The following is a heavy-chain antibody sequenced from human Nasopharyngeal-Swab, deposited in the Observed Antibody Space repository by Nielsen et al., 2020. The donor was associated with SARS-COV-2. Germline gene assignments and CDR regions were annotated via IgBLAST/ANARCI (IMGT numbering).Heavy chain of an antibody. D-gene: IGHD2-21*01. CDR3: ARVNNGGGIGPASYSFFMDV. CDR1: GVSFSGYH. Sequence: SETLSLTCSLNGVSFSGYHWGWIRQSPGKRLEWIGDITRSGNTNYNPALKSRVIMSVATSKDEFSLKVTSVTAADTAICFCARVNNGGGIGPASYSFFMDVWGKGTSVAVSS. V-gene: IGHV4-34*01. J-gene: IGHJ6*03. CDR2: ITRSGNT.